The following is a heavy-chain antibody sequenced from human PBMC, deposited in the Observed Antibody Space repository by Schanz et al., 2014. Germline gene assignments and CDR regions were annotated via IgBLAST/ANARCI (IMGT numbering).Heavy chain of an antibody. CDR1: GFTFGSYG. D-gene: IGHD2-2*01. J-gene: IGHJ4*02. CDR3: AKDLLYGAPMPLNHLDY. CDR2: ISGGGGTR. Sequence: EEQLLQSGGGLVQPGGSLRLSCAASGFTFGSYGMSWVRQGPGKGLEWVSGISGGGGTRNYADSVKGRFTVFRDNSKRTLYLEINDPRAEDTAVYYWAKDLLYGAPMPLNHLDYWGQGTLVTVSS. V-gene: IGHV3-23*01.